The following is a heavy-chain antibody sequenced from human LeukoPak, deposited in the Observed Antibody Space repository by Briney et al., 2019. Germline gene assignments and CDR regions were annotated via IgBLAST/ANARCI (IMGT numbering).Heavy chain of an antibody. V-gene: IGHV3-53*01. J-gene: IGHJ2*01. Sequence: GGSLRLSCAASGFTVSSNYMSWVRQAPGKGLEWVSVIYSGGSTYYADSVKGRFTISRDNSKNTLYLQMNSLRAEDTAVYYCARDHSSGYYKDWYFDLWGRGTLVTVSS. CDR3: ARDHSSGYYKDWYFDL. D-gene: IGHD3-22*01. CDR1: GFTVSSNY. CDR2: IYSGGST.